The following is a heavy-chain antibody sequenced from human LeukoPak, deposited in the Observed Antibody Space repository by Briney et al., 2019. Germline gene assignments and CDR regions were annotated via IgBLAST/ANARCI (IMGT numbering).Heavy chain of an antibody. CDR3: ARVQVGYYDSSGYPRRNGAFDI. J-gene: IGHJ3*02. Sequence: SETLSLTCAVYGWSLSGYYWSWIRQPPGKGLGWVGEINHIGSTHYNPSLKSRVTISVDTSKNQFSLKLSSVTAADTAVYYCARVQVGYYDSSGYPRRNGAFDIWGRGTMVTVSS. V-gene: IGHV4-34*01. CDR2: INHIGST. CDR1: GWSLSGYY. D-gene: IGHD3-22*01.